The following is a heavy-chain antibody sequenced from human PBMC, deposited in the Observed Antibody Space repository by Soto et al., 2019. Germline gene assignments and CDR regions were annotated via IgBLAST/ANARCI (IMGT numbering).Heavy chain of an antibody. CDR3: ALYSGSYQPPFDY. CDR1: GGSFSGYY. V-gene: IGHV4-34*01. CDR2: INHSGST. J-gene: IGHJ4*02. Sequence: SETLSLTCAVYGGSFSGYYWSWIRQPPGKGLEWIGEINHSGSTNYNPSLKSRVTISVDTSKNQFSLKLSSVTAADTAVYYCALYSGSYQPPFDYWGQGTLVTVSS. D-gene: IGHD1-26*01.